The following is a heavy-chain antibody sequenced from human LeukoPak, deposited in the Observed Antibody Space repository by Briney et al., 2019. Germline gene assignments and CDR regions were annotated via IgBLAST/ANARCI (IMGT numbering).Heavy chain of an antibody. V-gene: IGHV3-23*01. CDR1: GFTFSGYA. Sequence: PGGSLRLSCAASGFTFSGYAVSWVRQAPGKGLEWVSAISGSGGSTCYADSVKGRFTISRDNSKNTLYLQMNSLRAEDTAVYYCAKDSYSSSSHHDYWGQGTLVTVSS. J-gene: IGHJ4*02. CDR2: ISGSGGST. CDR3: AKDSYSSSSHHDY. D-gene: IGHD6-13*01.